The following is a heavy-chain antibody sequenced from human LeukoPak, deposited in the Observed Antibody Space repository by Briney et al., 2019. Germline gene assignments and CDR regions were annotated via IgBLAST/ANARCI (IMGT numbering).Heavy chain of an antibody. J-gene: IGHJ5*02. D-gene: IGHD3-3*01. V-gene: IGHV4-34*01. CDR2: INHSGST. Sequence: SETLSLTCAVYGGSFSGYYWSWIRQPPGKGLEWIGEINHSGSTNYNPSLKSRVTISVDTSKNQFSLKLSSVTAADTAVYYCARDPSSYYDFWSGYTGSEERWFDPWGQGTLVTVSS. CDR1: GGSFSGYY. CDR3: ARDPSSYYDFWSGYTGSEERWFDP.